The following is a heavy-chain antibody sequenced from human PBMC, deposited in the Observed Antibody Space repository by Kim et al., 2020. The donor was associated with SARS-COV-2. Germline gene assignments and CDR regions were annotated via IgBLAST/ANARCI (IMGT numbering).Heavy chain of an antibody. CDR1: GFTFTNSR. J-gene: IGHJ4*02. Sequence: GGSLRLSCVATGFTFTNSRMSWVRQAPGRGLEWVGRIKSQTEGATTDYAAPLKDRFTISRDDSKNTFYLQVNSLKTEDTAVYYCTTADRSIFDYWGQGTLVTVSS. V-gene: IGHV3-15*01. CDR3: TTADRSIFDY. D-gene: IGHD2-15*01. CDR2: IKSQTEGATT.